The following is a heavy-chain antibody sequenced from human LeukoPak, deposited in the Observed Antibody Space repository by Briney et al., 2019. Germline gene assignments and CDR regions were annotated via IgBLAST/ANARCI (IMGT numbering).Heavy chain of an antibody. Sequence: SETLSLTCTVSGGSISSYYWSWIRQPPGKGLEWIGEINHSGSTNYNPSLKSRVTISVDTSKNQFSLKLSSVTAADTAVYYCARVVLTTVVTPPDYWGQGTLVTVSS. J-gene: IGHJ4*02. CDR1: GGSISSYY. V-gene: IGHV4-34*01. CDR2: INHSGST. D-gene: IGHD4-23*01. CDR3: ARVVLTTVVTPPDY.